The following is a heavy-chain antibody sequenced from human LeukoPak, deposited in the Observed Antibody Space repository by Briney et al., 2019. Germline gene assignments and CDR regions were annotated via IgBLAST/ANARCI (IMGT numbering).Heavy chain of an antibody. J-gene: IGHJ4*02. CDR2: ISAYNGNT. CDR1: GYTFTSYG. CDR3: ARDQGWLSISRDRHFDY. V-gene: IGHV1-18*01. Sequence: GASVKVSCKSSGYTFTSYGICWVRKAPGQGLGWVGWISAYNGNTNYAQTLQGRVTMTTDTSTSTAYMELRSLRSDDTAVYYCARDQGWLSISRDRHFDYWGQETLVTVSP. D-gene: IGHD3-22*01.